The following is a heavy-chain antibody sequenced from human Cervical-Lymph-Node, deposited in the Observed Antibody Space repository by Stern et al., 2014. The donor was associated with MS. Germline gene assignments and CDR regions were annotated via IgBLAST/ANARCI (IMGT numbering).Heavy chain of an antibody. CDR2: IYWDDDQ. J-gene: IGHJ5*02. V-gene: IGHV2-5*02. D-gene: IGHD3-10*01. CDR3: AHRNYVSGSYHLDP. Sequence: QVTLKEYGPTLVKPTQTLTLTCTFSGFSLGTRGVGVGWIRQPPGKALGWLAVIYWDDDQLYSTSLRSRLTITKEPSKNQVVLTMTNMDPVDTATYYCAHRNYVSGSYHLDPWGQVTLVTVSS. CDR1: GFSLGTRGVG.